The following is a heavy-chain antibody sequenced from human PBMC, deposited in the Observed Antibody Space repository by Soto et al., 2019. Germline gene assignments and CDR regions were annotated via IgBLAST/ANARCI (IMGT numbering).Heavy chain of an antibody. D-gene: IGHD3-22*01. J-gene: IGHJ5*02. CDR2: IYYSGST. CDR3: ARVFYYYDSSGYYLNWFDP. V-gene: IGHV4-59*01. CDR1: GGSISSYY. Sequence: QVQLQESGPGLVKPSETLSLTCTVSGGSISSYYWSWIRQPPGKGLEWIGYIYYSGSTNYNPSLKSRVTISVDTSKNQFSLKLSSVTAADTAVYYCARVFYYYDSSGYYLNWFDPWGQGTLVTVSS.